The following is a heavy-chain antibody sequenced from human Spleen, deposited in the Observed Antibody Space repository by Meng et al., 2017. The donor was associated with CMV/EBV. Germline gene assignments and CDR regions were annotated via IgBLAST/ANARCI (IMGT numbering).Heavy chain of an antibody. J-gene: IGHJ6*02. V-gene: IGHV3-21*01. CDR3: ASTYCSSTSCDTGYYYYGMDV. Sequence: GESLKISCAASGFTFSSYAMNWVRQAPGKGLEWVSSISSSSSYIYYADSVKGRFTISRDNAKNSLYLQMNSLRAEDTAVYYCASTYCSSTSCDTGYYYYGMDVWGQGTTVTVSS. CDR2: ISSSSSYI. CDR1: GFTFSSYA. D-gene: IGHD2-2*02.